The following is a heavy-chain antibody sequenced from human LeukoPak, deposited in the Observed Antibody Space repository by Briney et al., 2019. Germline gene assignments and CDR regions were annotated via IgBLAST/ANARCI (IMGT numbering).Heavy chain of an antibody. D-gene: IGHD3-9*01. CDR2: IGSKAYGGTT. CDR1: GFTFGDYA. V-gene: IGHV3-49*04. CDR3: TRGRVRYFDWLSPGGHAFDI. J-gene: IGHJ3*02. Sequence: GGSLRLSCTASGFTFGDYAMSWVRQAPGKGLEWVGFIGSKAYGGTTEYAASVKGRFTISRDDSKSIAYLQMNSLKTEDTAVYYCTRGRVRYFDWLSPGGHAFDIWGQGTMVTVSS.